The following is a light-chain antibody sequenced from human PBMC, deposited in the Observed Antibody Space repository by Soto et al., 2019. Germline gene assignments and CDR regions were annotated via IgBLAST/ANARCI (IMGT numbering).Light chain of an antibody. CDR2: GAS. Sequence: EIVLTQSPGTLSLSPGESATLSCRASQSVSSSYLAWYQQKPGQAPRLLIYGASSRATGIPDRFSGSGSGTDFTLTISRLEHEDFARYYCQQYGGSPLYTFGQGTKLEIK. CDR3: QQYGGSPLYT. J-gene: IGKJ2*01. V-gene: IGKV3-20*01. CDR1: QSVSSSY.